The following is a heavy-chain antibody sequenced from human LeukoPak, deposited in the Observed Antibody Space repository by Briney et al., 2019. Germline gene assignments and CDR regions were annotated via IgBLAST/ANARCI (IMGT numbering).Heavy chain of an antibody. D-gene: IGHD6-19*01. Sequence: PSETLSLTCTVSGGSISSNNYYWNWIRQAPGKGLEWIGYIHYSGSTNHNSSLKSRVTLSVDTSRNQYSLKLSSVTAADTAVYYCARDGVAGGFDYWGQGTLVTVSS. CDR1: GGSISSNNYY. J-gene: IGHJ4*02. CDR3: ARDGVAGGFDY. CDR2: IHYSGST. V-gene: IGHV4-61*01.